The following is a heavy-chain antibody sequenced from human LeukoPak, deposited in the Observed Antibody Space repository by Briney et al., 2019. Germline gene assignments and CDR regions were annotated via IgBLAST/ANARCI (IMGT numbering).Heavy chain of an antibody. J-gene: IGHJ6*03. D-gene: IGHD2-2*03. V-gene: IGHV4-61*02. CDR1: GGSISSGSYY. Sequence: SQTLSLTCTVSGGSISSGSYYWSWIRQPAGKGLEWIGRIYTSGSTNYNPSLKSRVTISVDTSKNQFSLKLSSVTAADTAVYYCARDGYCSSTSCSYYYYYVDVWGKGTTVTVSS. CDR3: ARDGYCSSTSCSYYYYYVDV. CDR2: IYTSGST.